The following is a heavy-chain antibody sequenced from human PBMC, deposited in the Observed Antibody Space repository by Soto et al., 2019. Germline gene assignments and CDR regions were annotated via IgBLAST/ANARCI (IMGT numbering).Heavy chain of an antibody. CDR1: GASITSYY. CDR2: IYYSGNT. CDR3: ANLRANYFDY. V-gene: IGHV4-59*01. J-gene: IGHJ4*01. Sequence: SETLSLTCTVSGASITSYYWSWIRQPPGKELEWIGYIYYSGNTNYNPSLKGRATISLDTSKNQFSLRLRSVTAADTAVYYCANLRANYFDYWGQGTLVTVSS.